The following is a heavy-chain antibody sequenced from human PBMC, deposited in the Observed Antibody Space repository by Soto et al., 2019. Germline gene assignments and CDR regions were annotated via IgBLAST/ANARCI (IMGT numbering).Heavy chain of an antibody. CDR1: GYGFTTYG. CDR2: ISAYNGNT. Sequence: QVQLVQSGGEVKKPGASVKVSCKTSGYGFTTYGISWVRHAPGQGLEWMGWISAYNGNTNYAQKLQGRVTMTTDTSTSTAYMELRSLRSDDTAVYYCAREGPAPYYYYGMDVWGQGSTVTVSS. J-gene: IGHJ6*02. V-gene: IGHV1-18*01. CDR3: AREGPAPYYYYGMDV.